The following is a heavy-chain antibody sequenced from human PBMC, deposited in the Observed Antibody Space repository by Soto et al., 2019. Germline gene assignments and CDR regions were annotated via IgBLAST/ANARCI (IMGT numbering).Heavy chain of an antibody. Sequence: SETLSLTCAVSGGSLSSGGYSWSWIRQPPGKGLEWIGSIYHSGSTYYNPSLKSRVTISVDTSKNQFSLKLSPVTAADTAVYYWARVAGKNYYYGMDVWGQGTTVTVSS. CDR2: IYHSGST. CDR1: GGSLSSGGYS. CDR3: ARVAGKNYYYGMDV. D-gene: IGHD6-19*01. J-gene: IGHJ6*02. V-gene: IGHV4-30-2*03.